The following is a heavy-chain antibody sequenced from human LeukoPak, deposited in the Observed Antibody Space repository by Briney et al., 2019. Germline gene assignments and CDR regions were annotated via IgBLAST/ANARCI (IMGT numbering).Heavy chain of an antibody. CDR2: IKPDGSQI. CDR1: GFTFSSYW. CDR3: ARGLNSGYDFNYYYMDV. V-gene: IGHV3-7*01. D-gene: IGHD5-12*01. Sequence: GGSLRLSCAASGFTFSSYWMTWVRQAPGKGLEWVANIKPDGSQIYCVDSVKGRFTISRDNAKNSLYLQMNSLRAEDTAVYYCARGLNSGYDFNYYYMDVWGKGTTVTISS. J-gene: IGHJ6*03.